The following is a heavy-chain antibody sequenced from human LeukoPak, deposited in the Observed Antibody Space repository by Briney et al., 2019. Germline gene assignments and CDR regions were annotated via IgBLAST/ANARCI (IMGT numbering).Heavy chain of an antibody. CDR3: ARIAAVTTGNYYYYYMDV. D-gene: IGHD4-17*01. J-gene: IGHJ6*03. CDR2: INHSGST. Sequence: SETLSLTCAVYGGSFSGYYWSWVRQPPGKGLEWMGEINHSGSTNYNPSLKSRVTISVDPSKNQFSLKLSSVTAADTAVYYCARIAAVTTGNYYYYYMDVWGKGTTVTVSS. CDR1: GGSFSGYY. V-gene: IGHV4-34*01.